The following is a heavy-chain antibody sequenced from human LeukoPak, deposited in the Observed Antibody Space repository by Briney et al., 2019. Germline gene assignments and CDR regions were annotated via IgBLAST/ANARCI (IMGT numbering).Heavy chain of an antibody. CDR3: ARVGGYSGYEDYYYYGMDV. J-gene: IGHJ6*04. CDR2: ISASNGNT. CDR1: GYTFTSYG. Sequence: ASVKVSCKASGYTFTSYGISWVRQAPGQGLEWMGWISASNGNTNYAQKLQGRVTMTTDTSTSTAYMELRSLRSDDTAVYYCARVGGYSGYEDYYYYGMDVWGKGTTVPVSS. D-gene: IGHD5-12*01. V-gene: IGHV1-18*04.